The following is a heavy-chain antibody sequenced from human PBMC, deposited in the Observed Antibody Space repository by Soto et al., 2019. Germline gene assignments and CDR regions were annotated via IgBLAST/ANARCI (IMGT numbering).Heavy chain of an antibody. CDR2: INAGNVNT. V-gene: IGHV1-3*05. J-gene: IGHJ4*02. D-gene: IGHD2-21*02. CDR1: EYTSTSSA. Sequence: QVQLVQSGAEEKKPGASVDASYNASEYTSTSSAIHVVRQAPGQRLEWMGWINAGNVNTKYSQKFQGRVTITRDTSASTAYMELSSLRSEDTAVYYCARSIVVVTALDYWGQGTLVTVSS. CDR3: ARSIVVVTALDY.